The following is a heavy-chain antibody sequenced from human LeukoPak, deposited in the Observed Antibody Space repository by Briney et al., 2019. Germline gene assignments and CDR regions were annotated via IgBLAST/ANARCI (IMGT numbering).Heavy chain of an antibody. V-gene: IGHV4-61*02. Sequence: SETLSLTCTVSGGSISSGSYYWSWIRQPAGKGLEWIGRIYTSGSTNYNPSLKSRVTISVDTSKNQFSLKLSSVTAADTAVYYCARSFDSGSYVFDYWGQGTLVTVSS. CDR2: IYTSGST. D-gene: IGHD1-26*01. CDR3: ARSFDSGSYVFDY. CDR1: GGSISSGSYY. J-gene: IGHJ4*02.